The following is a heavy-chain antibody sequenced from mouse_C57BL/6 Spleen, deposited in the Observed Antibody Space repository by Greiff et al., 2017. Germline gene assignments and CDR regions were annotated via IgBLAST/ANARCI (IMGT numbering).Heavy chain of an antibody. CDR3: ARERLITTVVVTSN. Sequence: LQQPGAELVKPGASVKMSCKASGYTFTSYWITWVKQRPGQGLEWIGDIYPGSGSTNYNEKFKSKATLTVDTSSSPAYMQLSSLTSEDSAVYYCARERLITTVVVTSNWGQGTTLTVSS. D-gene: IGHD1-1*01. CDR2: IYPGSGST. V-gene: IGHV1-55*01. J-gene: IGHJ2*01. CDR1: GYTFTSYW.